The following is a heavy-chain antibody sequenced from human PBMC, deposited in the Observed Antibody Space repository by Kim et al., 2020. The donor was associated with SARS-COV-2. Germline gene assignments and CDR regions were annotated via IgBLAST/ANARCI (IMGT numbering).Heavy chain of an antibody. Sequence: KGNSRSSQRFQGRVTISRDTSASTAYMELSSLRSEDTAVYYCASPAARHYWGQGTLVTVSS. D-gene: IGHD6-6*01. CDR2: KGNS. CDR3: ASPAARHY. J-gene: IGHJ4*02. V-gene: IGHV1-3*01.